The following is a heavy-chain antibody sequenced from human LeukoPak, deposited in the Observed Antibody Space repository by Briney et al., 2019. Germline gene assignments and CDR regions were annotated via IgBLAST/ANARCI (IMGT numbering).Heavy chain of an antibody. CDR3: ATDRVYRSSGRSWGFFDY. J-gene: IGHJ4*02. Sequence: GSVKVSDKISEYSLSDLSIHWVREAPGEGLEWMGGFDSENNKMVYSQKFQGRVTLTEDTSADTAYMELTSLRSEDTAVYFCATDRVYRSSGRSWGFFDYWGQGTLVIVSS. CDR1: EYSLSDLS. D-gene: IGHD6-19*01. V-gene: IGHV1-24*01. CDR2: FDSENNKM.